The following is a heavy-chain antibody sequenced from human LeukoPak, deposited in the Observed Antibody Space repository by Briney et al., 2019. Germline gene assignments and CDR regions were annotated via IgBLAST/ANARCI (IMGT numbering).Heavy chain of an antibody. Sequence: ASVKVSCKASGGTFSSYAISWVRQAPGQGLEWMGGIIPIFGTANYAQKFQGRVTITTDESTSTAYMELSSLRSEDTAVYYCARGPAHCSSTSCYRYMDVCGKGTTVTVSS. CDR3: ARGPAHCSSTSCYRYMDV. J-gene: IGHJ6*03. V-gene: IGHV1-69*05. D-gene: IGHD2-2*01. CDR1: GGTFSSYA. CDR2: IIPIFGTA.